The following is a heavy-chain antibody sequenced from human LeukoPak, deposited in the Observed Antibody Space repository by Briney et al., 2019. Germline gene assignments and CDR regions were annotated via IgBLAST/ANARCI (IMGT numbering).Heavy chain of an antibody. Sequence: QPGGSLRLSCAASGFTFSSYAMSWVRQAPGKGLEWVSAISGSGGSTYYADSVKGRFTISRDNSKNTLYLQMNSLRAEDTAVYYCAKDLEDYYDSSGPDAFDIWGQGTMVTVSS. CDR1: GFTFSSYA. CDR2: ISGSGGST. J-gene: IGHJ3*02. V-gene: IGHV3-23*01. CDR3: AKDLEDYYDSSGPDAFDI. D-gene: IGHD3-22*01.